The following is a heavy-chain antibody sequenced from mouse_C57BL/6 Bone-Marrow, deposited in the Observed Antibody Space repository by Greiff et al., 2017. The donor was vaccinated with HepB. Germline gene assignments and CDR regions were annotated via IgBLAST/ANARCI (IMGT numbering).Heavy chain of an antibody. J-gene: IGHJ2*01. CDR3: AIMVTTGFDY. CDR1: GFSLTSYG. Sequence: VKLKQSGPGLVQPSQSLSITCTVSGFSLTSYGVHWVRQSPGKGLEWLGVIWSGGSTDYNAAFISRLSISKDNSKSQVFFKMNSLQADDTAIYYCAIMVTTGFDYWGQGTTLTVSS. CDR2: IWSGGST. V-gene: IGHV2-2*01. D-gene: IGHD2-2*01.